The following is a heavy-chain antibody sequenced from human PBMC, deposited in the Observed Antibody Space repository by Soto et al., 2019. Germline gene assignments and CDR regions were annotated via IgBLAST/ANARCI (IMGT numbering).Heavy chain of an antibody. J-gene: IGHJ4*02. CDR3: ASGIVGDTKEGGGSFDY. V-gene: IGHV4-61*01. CDR1: CGSVSSGRYY. CDR2: IYYSGST. Sequence: SKTLYLTWTVACGSVSSGRYYWSWIRQPPGKGLEWIGYIYYSGSTNYNPSLKSRVTISVDTSKNQFSLKLSSVTAADTAVYYCASGIVGDTKEGGGSFDYWGQGTLVTASS. D-gene: IGHD1-26*01.